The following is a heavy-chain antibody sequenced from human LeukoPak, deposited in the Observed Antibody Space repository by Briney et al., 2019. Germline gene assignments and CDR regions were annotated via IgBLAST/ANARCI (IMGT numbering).Heavy chain of an antibody. J-gene: IGHJ4*02. CDR2: ISSSGSGTYI. V-gene: IGHV3-21*01. CDR3: ARDPGRSGGSCYSDY. CDR1: GFTFGSFS. D-gene: IGHD2-15*01. Sequence: GGSLRLSCAASGFTFGSFSMTWVRQAPGKGLEWVSTISSSGSGTYIYYADSVRGRFTISRDNAKNSLYLQMNSLRAEDTAVYYCARDPGRSGGSCYSDYWGQGTLVTVSS.